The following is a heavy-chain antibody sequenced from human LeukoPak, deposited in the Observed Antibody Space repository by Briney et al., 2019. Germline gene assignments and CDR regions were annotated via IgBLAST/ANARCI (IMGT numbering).Heavy chain of an antibody. D-gene: IGHD4-17*01. Sequence: GKSLRLSCAASGFTFSSYAMHWVRQPPGKGLEWVAVIWYDGGNQYYADSVKGRFTISRDNSKKTLYLQMNSLRAEDTAMYYCARDSGFFIGDYNGVYNYFDSWGQGTLVTVSP. V-gene: IGHV3-33*01. CDR1: GFTFSSYA. J-gene: IGHJ4*02. CDR3: ARDSGFFIGDYNGVYNYFDS. CDR2: IWYDGGNQ.